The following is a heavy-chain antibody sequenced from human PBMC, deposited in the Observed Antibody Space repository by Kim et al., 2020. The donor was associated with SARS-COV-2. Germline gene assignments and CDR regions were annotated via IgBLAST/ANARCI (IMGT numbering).Heavy chain of an antibody. Sequence: ADSVKGRFTISRDNAKNTLYLQMNSLRAEDTAVYYCARETGIAAAGRFNYWGQGTLVTVSS. V-gene: IGHV3-74*01. J-gene: IGHJ4*02. D-gene: IGHD6-13*01. CDR3: ARETGIAAAGRFNY.